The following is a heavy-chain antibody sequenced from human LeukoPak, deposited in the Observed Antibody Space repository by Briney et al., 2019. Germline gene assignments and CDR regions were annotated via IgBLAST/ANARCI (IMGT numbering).Heavy chain of an antibody. D-gene: IGHD2-2*01. CDR2: SYYSGST. CDR1: VGSISSYY. Sequence: SETLSLTCTVSVGSISSYYWSLIRQPPGKGLEWIGYSYYSGSTNYNPSLKSRVTISVDTSKNQFSLKLSSVTAADTAVYYCARLRVYCSSTSCFYWFDPWGQGTLVTVSS. J-gene: IGHJ5*02. V-gene: IGHV4-59*01. CDR3: ARLRVYCSSTSCFYWFDP.